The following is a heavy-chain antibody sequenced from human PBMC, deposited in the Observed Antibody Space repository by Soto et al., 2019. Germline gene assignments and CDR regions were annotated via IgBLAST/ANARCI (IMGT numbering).Heavy chain of an antibody. CDR3: AREGVGYCSGGSCQVDY. V-gene: IGHV4-39*02. CDR1: GGSISSSSYY. Sequence: QLQLQESGPGLVKPSETLSLTCTVSGGSISSSSYYWGWIRQPPGKGLEWIGSIYYRGNTYYHPFLRSGVTLSVDKSNNQFSLKLSSVTAADTAVYYCAREGVGYCSGGSCQVDYWGQGTLVTVSS. J-gene: IGHJ4*02. CDR2: IYYRGNT. D-gene: IGHD2-15*01.